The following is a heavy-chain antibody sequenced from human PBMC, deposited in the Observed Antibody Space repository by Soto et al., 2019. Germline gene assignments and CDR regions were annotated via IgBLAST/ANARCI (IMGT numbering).Heavy chain of an antibody. V-gene: IGHV1-46*01. Sequence: ASVKVSCKASGYTFTSYYMHWVRQAPGQGLEWMGIINPSGGSTSYAQKFQDRVTMTRDTSTSTVYMELSSLRSEDTAVYYCARDSVRQARNGGLWSPVNYYYYYGMDVWGQGITVTVSS. CDR1: GYTFTSYY. CDR3: ARDSVRQARNGGLWSPVNYYYYYGMDV. D-gene: IGHD2-8*01. CDR2: INPSGGST. J-gene: IGHJ6*02.